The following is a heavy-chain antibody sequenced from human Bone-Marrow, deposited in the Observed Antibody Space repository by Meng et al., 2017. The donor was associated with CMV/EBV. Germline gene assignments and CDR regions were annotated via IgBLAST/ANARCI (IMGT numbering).Heavy chain of an antibody. D-gene: IGHD2-2*02. CDR2: IYYSGST. V-gene: IGHV4-61*01. J-gene: IGHJ6*02. Sequence: GSLRLSCTVSGGSVSSGSYYWSWIRQPPGKGLEWIGYIYYSGSTNYNPSLKSRVTISVDTSKNQFSLKLSSVTAADTAVYYCARFRKGYCSSTSCYSYYYYYGMDVWGQGPTVTVYS. CDR3: ARFRKGYCSSTSCYSYYYYYGMDV. CDR1: GGSVSSGSYY.